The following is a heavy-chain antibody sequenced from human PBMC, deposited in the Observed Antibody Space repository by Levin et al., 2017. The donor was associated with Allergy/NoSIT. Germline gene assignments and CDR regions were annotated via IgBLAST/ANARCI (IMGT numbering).Heavy chain of an antibody. D-gene: IGHD3-16*02. Sequence: SETLSLTCTVSGGSISSGGYYWSWIRQHPGKGLEWIGYIYYSGSTYYNPSLKSRVTISVDTSKNQFSLKLSSVTAADTAVYYCARANSYDYVWGSYRYLGGYYFDYWGQGTLVTVSS. V-gene: IGHV4-31*03. CDR2: IYYSGST. CDR1: GGSISSGGYY. J-gene: IGHJ4*02. CDR3: ARANSYDYVWGSYRYLGGYYFDY.